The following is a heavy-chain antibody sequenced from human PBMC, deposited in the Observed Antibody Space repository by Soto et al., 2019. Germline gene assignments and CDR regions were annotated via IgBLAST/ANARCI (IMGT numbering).Heavy chain of an antibody. CDR3: ARVYSGSYSDS. V-gene: IGHV4-34*01. Sequence: SETLSLTCAVYGVSFSGYYWTLLRQPPGTGLEWIGEINHSGSTNYNPSLKTRVTISVDKSKNQFSLKLSSVTAADTAVYYCARVYSGSYSDSWGQGTLVTVSS. D-gene: IGHD1-26*01. CDR1: GVSFSGYY. CDR2: INHSGST. J-gene: IGHJ4*02.